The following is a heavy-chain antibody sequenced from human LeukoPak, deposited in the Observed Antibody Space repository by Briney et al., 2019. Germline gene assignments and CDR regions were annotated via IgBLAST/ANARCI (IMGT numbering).Heavy chain of an antibody. V-gene: IGHV3-7*05. J-gene: IGHJ4*02. CDR1: GLTFSGYW. D-gene: IGHD6-6*01. Sequence: QPGGSLRLSCAASGLTFSGYWMNWVRQAPGKGLEWVANIKPDGSEKYYVDSVKGRFTISRDNAKNSLYLQMTSLRTDDTAVYFCARIGYASSSLDFWGQGALVTVSS. CDR3: ARIGYASSSLDF. CDR2: IKPDGSEK.